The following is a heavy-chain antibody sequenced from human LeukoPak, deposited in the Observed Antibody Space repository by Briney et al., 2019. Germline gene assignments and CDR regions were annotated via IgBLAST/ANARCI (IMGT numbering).Heavy chain of an antibody. V-gene: IGHV3-21*01. CDR2: ITSGGDYI. CDR3: ARGHYDVLAASYKWTPDY. CDR1: GFTFNTFN. D-gene: IGHD3-9*01. J-gene: IGHJ4*02. Sequence: GGSLRLSCAASGFTFNTFNMNWVRQAQGKGLEWVSSITSGGDYIYYADSVKGRFTTSRDNAKNSLSLQLNSLRVEDTAVYYCARGHYDVLAASYKWTPDYWGQGTLVTVSS.